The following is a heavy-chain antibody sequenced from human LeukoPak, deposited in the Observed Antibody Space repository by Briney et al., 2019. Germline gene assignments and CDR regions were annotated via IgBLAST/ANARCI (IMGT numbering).Heavy chain of an antibody. D-gene: IGHD1-26*01. Sequence: PGGSLRLSCAASGFTVSGNYMSWVRQAPGKGLEWVSIIYSGGDTYYADSVKGRFAISRDYSKSTLYLQMNSLRVEDTAVYYCAREEELRFWGQGTLVTVSS. V-gene: IGHV3-66*01. CDR1: GFTVSGNY. J-gene: IGHJ4*02. CDR3: AREEELRF. CDR2: IYSGGDT.